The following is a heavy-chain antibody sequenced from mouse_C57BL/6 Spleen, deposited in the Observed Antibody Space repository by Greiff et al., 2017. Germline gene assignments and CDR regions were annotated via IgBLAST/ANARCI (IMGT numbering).Heavy chain of an antibody. V-gene: IGHV5-16*01. Sequence: EVQLVESEGGLVQPGSSMKLSCTASGFTFSNYYMAWVRQVPEKGLEWFANINYDGSSTYYMDSLKSRFIISRDNAKNILYLQMSSLKSEDTATYYCARVGAHCYFEGWGTGTTVTVAS. J-gene: IGHJ1*03. CDR3: ARVGAHCYFEG. D-gene: IGHD3-3*01. CDR1: GFTFSNYY. CDR2: INYDGSST.